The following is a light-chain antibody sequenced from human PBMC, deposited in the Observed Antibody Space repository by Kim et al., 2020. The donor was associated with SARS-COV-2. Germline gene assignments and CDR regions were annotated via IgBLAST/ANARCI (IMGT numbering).Light chain of an antibody. J-gene: IGLJ1*01. CDR2: EVS. CDR3: CSYAGSATYA. CDR1: SSDVGSYNL. V-gene: IGLV2-23*02. Sequence: HPCTIACTVTSSDVGSYNLVSWYQQHPHKAPQVIFYEVSKRPSGVSNRFSGSKSGNTASLTISGLQAEDEADYYCCSYAGSATYAFATGTKVTVL.